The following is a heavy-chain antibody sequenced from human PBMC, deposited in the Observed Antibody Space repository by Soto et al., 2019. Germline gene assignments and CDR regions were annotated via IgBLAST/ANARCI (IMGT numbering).Heavy chain of an antibody. CDR3: ARVDDGAAAGFDY. J-gene: IGHJ4*02. D-gene: IGHD6-13*01. Sequence: SETLSLTCTVSGGSISSYYWSWIRQPPGKGLEWIGYIYYSGSTNYNPSLKSRVTISVDTSKNQFSLKLSSVTAADTAVYYCARVDDGAAAGFDYWGQGTLVTVSS. CDR2: IYYSGST. V-gene: IGHV4-59*01. CDR1: GGSISSYY.